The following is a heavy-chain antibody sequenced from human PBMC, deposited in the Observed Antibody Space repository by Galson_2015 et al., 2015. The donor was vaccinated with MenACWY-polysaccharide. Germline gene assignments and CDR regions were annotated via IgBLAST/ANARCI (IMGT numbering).Heavy chain of an antibody. CDR2: ICTSGST. V-gene: IGHV4-61*02. J-gene: IGHJ4*02. Sequence: TLSLACTVSGGSMISPSHCWSWMRPPAGKGLKWIGRICTSGSTNYNPSLKSRVTISIDTSKNQFSLRLSSVIATDTAVYYCARDDVQAEFWGQGTLVTVSS. CDR1: GGSMISPSHC. CDR3: ARDDVQAEF. D-gene: IGHD3-10*01.